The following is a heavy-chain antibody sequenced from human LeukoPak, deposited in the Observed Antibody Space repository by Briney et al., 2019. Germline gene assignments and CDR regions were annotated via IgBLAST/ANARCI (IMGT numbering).Heavy chain of an antibody. V-gene: IGHV3-23*01. Sequence: PGGSLRLSCAASGFTFNTYAVSWVRQAPGKGLEWLSGLSGRGRDTYYADSVKGRFTISRDDSKNTLYLQMNSLRAEDTAVYYCAIPGSAHYPAPFDFWGQGTLVTVSS. CDR2: LSGRGRDT. CDR1: GFTFNTYA. D-gene: IGHD2-15*01. J-gene: IGHJ4*02. CDR3: AIPGSAHYPAPFDF.